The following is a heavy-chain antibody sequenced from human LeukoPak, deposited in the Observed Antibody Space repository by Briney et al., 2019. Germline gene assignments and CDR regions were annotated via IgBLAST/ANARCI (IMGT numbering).Heavy chain of an antibody. J-gene: IGHJ4*02. D-gene: IGHD2-2*01. Sequence: SVKVSCKASGYTFTSYYMHWVRQAPGQGLEWMGGIIPLFGTANYAQKFQGRVTITADESTNTAYMEQSGLRSEDTAVYYCASSPSGYQFDFWGQGTLVTVSS. CDR2: IIPLFGTA. CDR3: ASSPSGYQFDF. CDR1: GYTFTSYY. V-gene: IGHV1-69*13.